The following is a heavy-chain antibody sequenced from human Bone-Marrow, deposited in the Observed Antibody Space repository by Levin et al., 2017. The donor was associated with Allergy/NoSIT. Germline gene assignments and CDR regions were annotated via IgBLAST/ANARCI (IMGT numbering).Heavy chain of an antibody. CDR2: IYYNGSA. J-gene: IGHJ5*01. V-gene: IGHV4-30-4*08. CDR3: GRVDWRATVGLRGNWFDS. Sequence: SQTLSLTCAVSGASISRDDFYWSWVRQSPGKGLEWIGYIYYNGSAYYNPSLKRRVTISEDRSRNQFSLKMRSVSVADAAGYYCGRVDWRATVGLRGNWFDSWGPGTLITVSS. CDR1: GASISRDDFY. D-gene: IGHD3-3*01.